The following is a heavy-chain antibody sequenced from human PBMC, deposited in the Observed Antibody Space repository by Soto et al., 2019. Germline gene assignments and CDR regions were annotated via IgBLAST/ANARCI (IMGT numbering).Heavy chain of an antibody. J-gene: IGHJ6*04. CDR2: IIPIFGTA. Sequence: SVKISCKASGGTFSSYAISWVRQAPGQGLEWMGGIIPIFGTANYAQKFQGRVTITADESTSTAYMELSSLRSEDTAVYYCARRVITMVRDPHYYYYGMDVWGEGTKVTVSS. CDR1: GGTFSSYA. CDR3: ARRVITMVRDPHYYYYGMDV. V-gene: IGHV1-69*13. D-gene: IGHD3-10*01.